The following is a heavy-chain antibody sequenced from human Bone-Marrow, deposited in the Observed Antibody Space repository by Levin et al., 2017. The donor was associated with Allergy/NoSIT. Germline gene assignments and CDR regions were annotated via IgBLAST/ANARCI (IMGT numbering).Heavy chain of an antibody. CDR1: GFTFSNYE. V-gene: IGHV3-48*03. J-gene: IGHJ3*01. CDR3: ASVVTATNHAFDV. Sequence: GESLKISCAASGFTFSNYEMNWVRQAPGKGLEWVSYISNSGTINYADSVKGRFTISRDNARNSLYLQMNSLRAEDTAVYYCASVVTATNHAFDVWGQGSMVTVSS. D-gene: IGHD2-21*02. CDR2: ISNSGTI.